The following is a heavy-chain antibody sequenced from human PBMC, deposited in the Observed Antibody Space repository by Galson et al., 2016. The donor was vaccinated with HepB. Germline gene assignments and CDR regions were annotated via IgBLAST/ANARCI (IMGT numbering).Heavy chain of an antibody. CDR1: GFTFSTYS. J-gene: IGHJ4*02. CDR3: ARDGGRGYTYGYFDY. V-gene: IGHV3-48*02. CDR2: ISSRSSTV. D-gene: IGHD5-18*01. Sequence: PRLSCAASGFTFSTYSMNWVRQAPGKGLAWVSHISSRSSTVYYADSLKGRFTISRDNAKNSLYLQMNSLRDEDTAVFYCARDGGRGYTYGYFDYWGRGTLVTVSS.